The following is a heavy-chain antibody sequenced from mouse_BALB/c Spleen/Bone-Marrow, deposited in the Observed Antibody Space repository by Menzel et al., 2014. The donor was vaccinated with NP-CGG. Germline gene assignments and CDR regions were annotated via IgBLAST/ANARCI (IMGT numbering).Heavy chain of an antibody. D-gene: IGHD2-4*01. CDR1: GFTFXSYT. CDR2: TSSGGSYT. CDR3: TRDDYDGAWFAY. J-gene: IGHJ3*01. Sequence: DVHLVESGGGLVKPGGSLKLSCAASGFTFXSYTMSWVRQTPEKRLEWVATTSSGGSYTYYPDSVKGRFTISRDNAKNTLYLQMSSLKSEDTAMYYCTRDDYDGAWFAYWGQGTLVTVSA. V-gene: IGHV5-6-4*01.